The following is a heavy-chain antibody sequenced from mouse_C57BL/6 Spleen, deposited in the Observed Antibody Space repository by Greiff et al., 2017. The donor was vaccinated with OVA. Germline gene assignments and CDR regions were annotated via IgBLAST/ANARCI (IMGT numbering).Heavy chain of an antibody. CDR2: ISSGGSYT. V-gene: IGHV5-6*01. D-gene: IGHD2-4*01. J-gene: IGHJ4*01. Sequence: EVKLVESGGDLVKPGGSLKLSCAASGFTFSSYGLSWVRQTPDKRLEWVATISSGGSYTYYPDSVKGRFTISSDNAKNTLYLQMSSLKSEDTAMYYCARIYYDYDRDYAMDYWGQGTSVTVSS. CDR3: ARIYYDYDRDYAMDY. CDR1: GFTFSSYG.